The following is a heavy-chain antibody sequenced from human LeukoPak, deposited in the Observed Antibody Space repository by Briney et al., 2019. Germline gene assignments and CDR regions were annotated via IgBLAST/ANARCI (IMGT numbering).Heavy chain of an antibody. D-gene: IGHD3-3*01. CDR2: TYYRSKWYN. CDR1: GDSVSSNSAA. CDR3: ARGRKGDPIYYYYYYYMDV. Sequence: SQTLSLTCAISGDSVSSNSAAWNWIRQSPPRGLEWLGRTYYRSKWYNDYAVSVKSRITINPDTSKNQFSLQLNSVTPEDTAVYYCARGRKGDPIYYYYYYYMDVWGKGTTVTVSS. J-gene: IGHJ6*03. V-gene: IGHV6-1*01.